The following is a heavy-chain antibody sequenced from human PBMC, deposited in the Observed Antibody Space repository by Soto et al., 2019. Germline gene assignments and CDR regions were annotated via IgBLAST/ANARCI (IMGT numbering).Heavy chain of an antibody. Sequence: PGGSLRLSCAASGCTFSSYARSWVRQAPGKGLEWVSAISGSGGSTYYADSVKGRFTISRDNSKNTLYLQMNSLRAEDTAVYYCAKGFYDFWSGYRPTGNVMDVWGQGTTVTVSS. CDR3: AKGFYDFWSGYRPTGNVMDV. V-gene: IGHV3-23*01. CDR2: ISGSGGST. CDR1: GCTFSSYA. D-gene: IGHD3-3*01. J-gene: IGHJ6*02.